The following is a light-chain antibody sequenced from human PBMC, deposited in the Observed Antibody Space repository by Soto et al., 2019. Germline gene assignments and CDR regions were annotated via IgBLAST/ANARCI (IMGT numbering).Light chain of an antibody. V-gene: IGLV2-14*01. CDR3: SSYTSSSTNV. CDR1: SSDVGGYNY. Sequence: QSALTQPASVSGSPGQSITISCTGTSSDVGGYNYVSWYQQHPGKAPKLMIYEVSNRPSGVSNRFSCSKSGNTASLTISGLQAEDEADDYCSSYTSSSTNVFGTGTKLTVL. J-gene: IGLJ1*01. CDR2: EVS.